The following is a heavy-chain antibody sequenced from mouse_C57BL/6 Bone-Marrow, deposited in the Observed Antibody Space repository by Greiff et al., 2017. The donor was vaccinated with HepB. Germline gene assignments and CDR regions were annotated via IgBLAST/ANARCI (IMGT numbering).Heavy chain of an antibody. V-gene: IGHV5-17*01. CDR1: GFTFSDYG. CDR2: ISSGSSTI. Sequence: EVHLVESGGGLVKPGGSLKLSCAASGFTFSDYGMHWVRQAPEKGLEWVAYISSGSSTIYYADTVKGRFTISRDNAENTLFLQMTSLRSEDTAMYYCARPVDWYFDVWGTGTTVTVSS. CDR3: ARPVDWYFDV. D-gene: IGHD1-1*01. J-gene: IGHJ1*03.